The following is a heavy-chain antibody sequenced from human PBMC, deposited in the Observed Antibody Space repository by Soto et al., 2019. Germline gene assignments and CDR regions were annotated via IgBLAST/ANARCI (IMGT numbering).Heavy chain of an antibody. Sequence: SQTLSLTCTVAGGSISSYYWRWIRQPPGKGLEWIGYIYYSGSTNYNPSLKSRVTISVDTSKNQFSLKLNSMTAADTAVYYCARHNYGSGSTYFDYWGQGTLVTV. J-gene: IGHJ4*02. CDR3: ARHNYGSGSTYFDY. CDR2: IYYSGST. D-gene: IGHD3-10*01. CDR1: GGSISSYY. V-gene: IGHV4-59*08.